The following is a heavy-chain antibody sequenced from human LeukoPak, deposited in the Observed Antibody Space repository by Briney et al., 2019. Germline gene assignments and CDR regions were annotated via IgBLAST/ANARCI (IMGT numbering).Heavy chain of an antibody. Sequence: GGSLRLSCAASGFTFSSYSMNWVRQAPGKGLEWVSSISSSSSYIYYADSVKGRFTISRDNAKNSLYLQMDSLRAEDTAVYYCARDHYDFWSGYPQYYYYMDVWGKGTTVTVSS. CDR3: ARDHYDFWSGYPQYYYYMDV. J-gene: IGHJ6*03. CDR2: ISSSSSYI. CDR1: GFTFSSYS. V-gene: IGHV3-21*01. D-gene: IGHD3-3*01.